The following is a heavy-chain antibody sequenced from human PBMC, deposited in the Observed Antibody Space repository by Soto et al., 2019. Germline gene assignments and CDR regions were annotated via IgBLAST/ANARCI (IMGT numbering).Heavy chain of an antibody. CDR1: GGTFSIYA. Sequence: SVKVSCKASGGTFSIYAISGVLQAPLQGLDWMGGIIPIFGTANYAQKFQGRVTITADESTSTAYMELSSLRSEDTAVYYCARDPPVTIFGVVIDYYYGMDVWGQGTTVTVSS. V-gene: IGHV1-69*13. D-gene: IGHD3-3*01. J-gene: IGHJ6*02. CDR2: IIPIFGTA. CDR3: ARDPPVTIFGVVIDYYYGMDV.